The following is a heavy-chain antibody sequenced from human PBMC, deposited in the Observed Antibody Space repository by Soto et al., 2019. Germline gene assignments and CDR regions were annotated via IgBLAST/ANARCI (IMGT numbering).Heavy chain of an antibody. V-gene: IGHV3-74*01. CDR1: GFTFSTYW. D-gene: IGHD2-21*01. J-gene: IGHJ1*01. CDR3: ARHTIADAFDFEYFHH. Sequence: GGSLRLSCAASGFTFSTYWMHWVRQAPGKGLVWVSRINSDGSSTSYADSVNGRFTVSRDNAKNTLYLQMNSLRAEDTAVYYCARHTIADAFDFEYFHHWGQGT. CDR2: INSDGSST.